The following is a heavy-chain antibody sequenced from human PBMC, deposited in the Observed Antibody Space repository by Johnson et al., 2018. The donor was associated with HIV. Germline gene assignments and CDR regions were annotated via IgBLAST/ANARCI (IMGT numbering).Heavy chain of an antibody. Sequence: QVQLVESGGGVVQPGRSLRLSCVASGFTFSSYGMRWVRQAPGKGLEWVAIVSYDGSKKYYPDSVKGRFTISRDNSKNTLYLQMNSLRAEDTAVYYCAKDRLFGFRNDAFDIWGQGTMVTVSS. J-gene: IGHJ3*02. V-gene: IGHV3-30*18. CDR1: GFTFSSYG. CDR2: VSYDGSKK. D-gene: IGHD3-16*01. CDR3: AKDRLFGFRNDAFDI.